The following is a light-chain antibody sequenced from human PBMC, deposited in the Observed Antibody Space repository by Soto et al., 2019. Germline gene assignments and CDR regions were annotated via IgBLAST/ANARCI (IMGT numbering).Light chain of an antibody. CDR3: QQRGSWPPD. CDR2: DAS. CDR1: QSVSSY. V-gene: IGKV3-11*01. Sequence: EIVLTQTPATLSLSPGERATLSCRASQSVSSYVAWYQQKPGQAPSLLIYDASKSATGIPARFSGSGSATYYTLTISSLETGDFAGDYCQQRGSWPPDLGQGNMVEIK. J-gene: IGKJ2*01.